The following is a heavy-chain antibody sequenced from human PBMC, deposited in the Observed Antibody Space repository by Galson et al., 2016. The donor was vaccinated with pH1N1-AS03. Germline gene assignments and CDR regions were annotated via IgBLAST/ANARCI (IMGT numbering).Heavy chain of an antibody. J-gene: IGHJ6*02. CDR3: SRGDYCSSTSCFWPPLYGMDV. CDR1: GFTFTNYS. V-gene: IGHV3-21*01. CDR2: ISSSTSYI. D-gene: IGHD2-2*01. Sequence: SLRLSCAASGFTFTNYSMNWVRQAPGQGLEWVSSISSSTSYIDYGDSVKGRFTTSRDNVKNSLYLQMTSLRAEDTAVYYCSRGDYCSSTSCFWPPLYGMDVWGQGTTVTVSS.